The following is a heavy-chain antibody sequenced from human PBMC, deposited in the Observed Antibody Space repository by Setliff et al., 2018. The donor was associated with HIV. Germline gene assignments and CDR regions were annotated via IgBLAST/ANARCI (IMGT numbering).Heavy chain of an antibody. Sequence: SETLSLTCNVSGGSISSGSYYWNWIRQPAGKGLEWIGYIYSTGSTKYNPSLKSRVTMSLDTSKTQYSLKLNSVTAADTAVYYCARLEYYSDGNGYLQFYFDYWGQGTLVTVSS. D-gene: IGHD3-22*01. CDR3: ARLEYYSDGNGYLQFYFDY. CDR2: IYSTGST. CDR1: GGSISSGSYY. J-gene: IGHJ4*02. V-gene: IGHV4-61*09.